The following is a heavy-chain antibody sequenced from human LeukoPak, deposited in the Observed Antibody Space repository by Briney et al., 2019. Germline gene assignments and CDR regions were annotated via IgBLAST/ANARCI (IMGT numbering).Heavy chain of an antibody. Sequence: ASVKVSCKASGYTFTGYYMHWVRQAPGQGLEWMGWINPNSGGTNYAQKFQGRVTMTRDTSISTAYMELSRLRSDDTAVYYCAKSYKVIVEGYKSGYYFDYWGQGTLVTVSS. V-gene: IGHV1-2*02. D-gene: IGHD3-22*01. CDR2: INPNSGGT. CDR1: GYTFTGYY. CDR3: AKSYKVIVEGYKSGYYFDY. J-gene: IGHJ4*02.